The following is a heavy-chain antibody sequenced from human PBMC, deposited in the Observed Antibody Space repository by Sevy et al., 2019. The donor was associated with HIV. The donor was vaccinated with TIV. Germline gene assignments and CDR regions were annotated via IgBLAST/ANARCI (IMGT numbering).Heavy chain of an antibody. D-gene: IGHD1-26*01. Sequence: ASVKVSCKASGYSFSNYDITWVRQAPGQGLEWMGWVTPYNGDTIYAQKLQGRVTMTTDTSTRTAYMELTSLTSDDAGVYYCARGQAPDSGKYFIEFWAQGTPVTVSS. J-gene: IGHJ4*02. CDR3: ARGQAPDSGKYFIEF. CDR1: GYSFSNYD. CDR2: VTPYNGDT. V-gene: IGHV1-18*01.